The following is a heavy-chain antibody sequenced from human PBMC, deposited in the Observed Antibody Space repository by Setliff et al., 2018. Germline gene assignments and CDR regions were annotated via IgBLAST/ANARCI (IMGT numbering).Heavy chain of an antibody. CDR1: GYTFTSYA. Sequence: ASVKVSCKASGYTFTSYAMNWVRQAPGQGLEWMGWINTNTGNPTYAQGFTGRFVFSLDTSVSTAYLQISSLKAEDTAVYYCARGYPIVVFTDYYYGMDVWGQGTTVTVSS. D-gene: IGHD3-22*01. CDR2: INTNTGNP. J-gene: IGHJ6*02. V-gene: IGHV7-4-1*02. CDR3: ARGYPIVVFTDYYYGMDV.